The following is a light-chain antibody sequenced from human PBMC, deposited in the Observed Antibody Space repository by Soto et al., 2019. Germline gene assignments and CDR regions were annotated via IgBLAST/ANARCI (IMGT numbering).Light chain of an antibody. CDR1: SSNIGSNT. J-gene: IGLJ1*01. CDR3: AAWDDSLNGLV. V-gene: IGLV1-44*01. CDR2: SNS. Sequence: QSVLTQPPSASGTPGQRVTISCSGSSSNIGSNTVNWYQQLPGTAPKLLIYSNSQRPSGVPDRFSGSKSGTSASLAISGLQSEDEADYYCAAWDDSLNGLVFGTGTEGTVL.